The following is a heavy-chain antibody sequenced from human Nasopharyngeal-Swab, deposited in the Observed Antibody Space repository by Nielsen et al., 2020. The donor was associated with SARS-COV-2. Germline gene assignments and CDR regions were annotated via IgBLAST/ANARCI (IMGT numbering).Heavy chain of an antibody. J-gene: IGHJ3*02. Sequence: ASVKVSCKASGYTFTGYYMHWVQQAPGQGLEWMGRINPNSGGTNYAQKFQGRVTMTRDTSISTAYMELSRLRSDDTAVYYCARVIVVSGRGAFDIWGQGTMVTVSS. CDR3: ARVIVVSGRGAFDI. CDR2: INPNSGGT. D-gene: IGHD1-26*01. CDR1: GYTFTGYY. V-gene: IGHV1-2*06.